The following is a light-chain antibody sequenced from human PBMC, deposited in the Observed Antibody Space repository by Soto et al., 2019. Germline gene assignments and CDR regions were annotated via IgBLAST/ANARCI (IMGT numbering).Light chain of an antibody. V-gene: IGLV2-14*03. CDR1: SSDVGGYNY. CDR2: DVS. J-gene: IGLJ1*01. CDR3: SSYTTSNTRQIV. Sequence: LTQPASVSGSPGQSITISCTGTSSDVGGYNYVSWYQHHPGKAPKLMIYDVSNRPSGVSNRFSGSKSGNTASLTISGLQPEDEADYYCSSYTTSNTRQIVLGTGTKVTVL.